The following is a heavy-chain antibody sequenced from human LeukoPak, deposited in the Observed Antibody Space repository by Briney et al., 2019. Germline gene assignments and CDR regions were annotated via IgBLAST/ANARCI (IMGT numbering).Heavy chain of an antibody. CDR3: ARVAYTYYYYYMDV. Sequence: PSETLSLTCTVSGGSISSGSYYWSWIRQPAGKGLEWIGHIYTSGSTNYNPSLKSRVTISVDTSKDQFSLKLSSVTAADTAVYYCARVAYTYYYYYMDVWGKGTTVTVPS. V-gene: IGHV4-61*09. D-gene: IGHD2-21*01. J-gene: IGHJ6*03. CDR2: IYTSGST. CDR1: GGSISSGSYY.